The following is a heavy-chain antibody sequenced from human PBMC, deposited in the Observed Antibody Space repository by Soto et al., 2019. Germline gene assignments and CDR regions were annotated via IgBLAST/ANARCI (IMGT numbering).Heavy chain of an antibody. V-gene: IGHV3-7*04. CDR2: INQNGNEK. Sequence: RRLSCAASGFFFSSYWMSWVRQAPGKGLEWVANINQNGNEKYYVDSVKGRLTISRDTAKNSLYLQMNSLRAEDTAVYYCARDQQLVYWGQGTLVTVSS. J-gene: IGHJ4*02. CDR3: ARDQQLVY. D-gene: IGHD6-13*01. CDR1: GFFFSSYW.